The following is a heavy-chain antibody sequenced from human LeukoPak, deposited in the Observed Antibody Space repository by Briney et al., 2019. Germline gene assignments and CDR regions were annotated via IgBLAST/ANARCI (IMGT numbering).Heavy chain of an antibody. Sequence: SVKVSCKASGGTFSSYAISWVRQAPGQGLEWMGGIIPIFGTANYAQKFQGRVTITADESTSTAYMELSSLRSEDTAVYYCARGWLAGTTVVTPYNYWGQGTLVTVSS. CDR2: IIPIFGTA. J-gene: IGHJ4*02. D-gene: IGHD4-23*01. CDR3: ARGWLAGTTVVTPYNY. V-gene: IGHV1-69*01. CDR1: GGTFSSYA.